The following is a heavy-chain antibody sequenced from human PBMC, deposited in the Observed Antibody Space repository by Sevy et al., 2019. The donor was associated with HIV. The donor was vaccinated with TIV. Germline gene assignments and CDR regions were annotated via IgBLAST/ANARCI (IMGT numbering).Heavy chain of an antibody. D-gene: IGHD1-7*01. Sequence: GGSLRLSCAASGFTFSSYAMSWVRQAPGKGLEWVSAISGSGGSTYYGDSVKGRFTISRDNSKNTMYLQMNSLRAEDTAVYYCAKNYVVKYYFDYWGQGTLVTVSS. J-gene: IGHJ4*02. CDR1: GFTFSSYA. V-gene: IGHV3-23*01. CDR3: AKNYVVKYYFDY. CDR2: ISGSGGST.